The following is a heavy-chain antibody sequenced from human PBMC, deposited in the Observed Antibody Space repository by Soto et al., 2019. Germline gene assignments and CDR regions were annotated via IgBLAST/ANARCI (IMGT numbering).Heavy chain of an antibody. J-gene: IGHJ4*02. CDR1: GFSLSTSEVA. CDR2: IYWDDDK. D-gene: IGHD6-13*01. V-gene: IGHV2-5*02. CDR3: VYRLEGGKLQPKFAY. Sequence: QITLKESGPTLVRPTQTLTLTCTFSGFSLSTSEVAVGWIRQPPGKALEWLALIYWDDDKRYSPSLKSRLTIMKDISKNQVVLTRTNTDPVDTATYHCVYRLEGGKLQPKFAYWGQGSLVTVSS.